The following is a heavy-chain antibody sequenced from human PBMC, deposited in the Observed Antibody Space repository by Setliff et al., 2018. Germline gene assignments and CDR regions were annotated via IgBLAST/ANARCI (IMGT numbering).Heavy chain of an antibody. J-gene: IGHJ4*02. V-gene: IGHV4-61*01. CDR3: ARVDTAMVTGVDY. CDR2: IYYSGST. CDR1: GGSVSSGSYY. Sequence: SETLSLTCTVSGGSVSSGSYYWSWIRQPPGKGLEWIGYIYYSGSTNYKPSLKSRVTISVDTSKNQFSLKLSSVAAADTAVYYCARVDTAMVTGVDYWGQGTLVTVSS. D-gene: IGHD5-18*01.